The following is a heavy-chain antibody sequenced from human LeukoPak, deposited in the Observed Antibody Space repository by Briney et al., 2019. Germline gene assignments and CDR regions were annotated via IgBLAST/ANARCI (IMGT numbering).Heavy chain of an antibody. CDR2: INPNSGGT. CDR3: ARTSYYYDSRGSAFDI. D-gene: IGHD3-22*01. J-gene: IGHJ3*02. V-gene: IGHV1-2*02. Sequence: ASVKVSCKASGYTFTGYYMHWVRQAPGQGLEWMGWINPNSGGTNYAQKFQGGVTITRDTSISTAYMELSRLRSDDTAVYYCARTSYYYDSRGSAFDIWGQGTMVTVSS. CDR1: GYTFTGYY.